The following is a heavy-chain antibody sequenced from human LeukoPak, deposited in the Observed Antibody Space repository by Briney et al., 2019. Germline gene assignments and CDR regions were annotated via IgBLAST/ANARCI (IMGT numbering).Heavy chain of an antibody. Sequence: GGSLTRDCAVSGFTFSTYAMTWVRQAPGTGLEWVSGISGSGDSTFYADSVRGRFTVSRDNSKNTLFLQMTSLRAEDTAVYYCAKPKTTAVGNYWGQGTLVTVSS. CDR2: ISGSGDST. J-gene: IGHJ4*02. CDR1: GFTFSTYA. D-gene: IGHD1/OR15-1a*01. V-gene: IGHV3-23*01. CDR3: AKPKTTAVGNY.